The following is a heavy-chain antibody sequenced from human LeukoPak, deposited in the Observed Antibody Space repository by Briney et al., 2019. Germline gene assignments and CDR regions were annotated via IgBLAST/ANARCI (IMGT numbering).Heavy chain of an antibody. CDR3: ARYARELDY. CDR1: GFAFSDCY. J-gene: IGHJ4*02. V-gene: IGHV3-11*01. CDR2: IGGSGGDI. D-gene: IGHD2-2*01. Sequence: GGSLRLSCAASGFAFSDCYMTWIRQAPGKGLEYISYIGGSGGDITYADSVRGRFTVSRDNPKNSLYLQMNSLRVEDTAVYYCARYARELDYWGQGSLVTVSS.